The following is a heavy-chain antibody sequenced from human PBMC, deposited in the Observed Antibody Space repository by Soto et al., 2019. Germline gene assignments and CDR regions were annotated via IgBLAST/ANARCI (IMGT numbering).Heavy chain of an antibody. Sequence: EAELVESGGGLVQPGRSLTLSCAASGFIFSDYEVDWVRQAPGRGPEWISYISDGGTTIYYAASVKGRFTISRDDAKKSLYLHMNNLRVDDTAIYFCVKEYCTGGTCFEAFDLWGQGTVVTVSS. CDR3: VKEYCTGGTCFEAFDL. J-gene: IGHJ3*01. D-gene: IGHD2-8*02. CDR2: ISDGGTTI. V-gene: IGHV3-48*03. CDR1: GFIFSDYE.